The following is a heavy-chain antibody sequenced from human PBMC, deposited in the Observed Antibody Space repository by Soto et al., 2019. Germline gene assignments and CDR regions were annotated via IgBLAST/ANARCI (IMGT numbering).Heavy chain of an antibody. Sequence: QVQLVQSETEVKKPGSAVRVSCKASGGTFNTYAMNWVRQAPGQGLEWMGGILPMFDRPRYAQKFQGRVTITVDEPTTIAYMELSSLRSDDTAVYYCTRSIGSGGVIGGFDYWGQGTLVTVSS. J-gene: IGHJ4*02. CDR2: ILPMFDRP. V-gene: IGHV1-69*01. CDR3: TRSIGSGGVIGGFDY. CDR1: GGTFNTYA. D-gene: IGHD3-16*02.